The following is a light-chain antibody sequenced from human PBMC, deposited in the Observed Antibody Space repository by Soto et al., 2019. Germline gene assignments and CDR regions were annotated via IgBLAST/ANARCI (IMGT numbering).Light chain of an antibody. V-gene: IGLV2-14*01. CDR1: ISDFVVYNY. J-gene: IGLJ1*01. Sequence: QSVLTQPASVSGSPGQSITISCTGTISDFVVYNYVSWYQQHPGKAPKLMIYGVSDRPSGVSNRFSGSKSGNTASLTISGLQDEEQPTYSCCSYEGSDALVFGSGTKVTV. CDR2: GVS. CDR3: CSYEGSDALV.